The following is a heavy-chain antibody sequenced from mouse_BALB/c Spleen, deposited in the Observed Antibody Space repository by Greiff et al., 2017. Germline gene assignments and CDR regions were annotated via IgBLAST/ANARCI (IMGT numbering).Heavy chain of an antibody. V-gene: IGHV3-6*02. CDR1: GYSITSGYY. CDR2: ISYDGSN. J-gene: IGHJ2*01. Sequence: EVQLQESGPGLVKPSQSLSLTCSVTGYSITSGYYWNWIRQFPGNKLEWMGYISYDGSNNYNPSLKNRISITRDTSKNQFFLKLNSVTTEDTATYYCARGLRRGYFDYWGQGTTLTVSS. CDR3: ARGLRRGYFDY. D-gene: IGHD2-2*01.